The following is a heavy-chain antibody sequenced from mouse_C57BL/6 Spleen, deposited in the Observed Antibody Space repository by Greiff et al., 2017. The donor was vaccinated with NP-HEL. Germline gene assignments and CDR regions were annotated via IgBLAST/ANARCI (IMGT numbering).Heavy chain of an antibody. V-gene: IGHV1-53*01. CDR3: ARSGGVTTLYFDY. D-gene: IGHD2-2*01. CDR1: GYTFTSYW. J-gene: IGHJ2*01. CDR2: INPSNGGT. Sequence: VQLQQPGTELVKPGASVKLSCKASGYTFTSYWMHWVKQRPGQGLEWIGNINPSNGGTNYNEKFKSKATLTVDKSSSTAYMQLSSLTSEDSAVYYCARSGGVTTLYFDYWGQGTTLTVSS.